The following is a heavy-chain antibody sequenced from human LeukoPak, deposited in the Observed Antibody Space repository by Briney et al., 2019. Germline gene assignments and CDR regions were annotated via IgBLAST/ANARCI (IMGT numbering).Heavy chain of an antibody. CDR1: GGSISGYF. V-gene: IGHV4-59*03. CDR3: RRGTYYYGMDV. CDR2: IYYSGST. D-gene: IGHD5-18*01. J-gene: IGHJ6*02. Sequence: SETLSLTCTVSGGSISGYFWSWIRQSPGRGLEWIGFIYYSGSTNYNPSLKSRVTISVDKSMNQFSLNYCARGDVDTALGRSRRGTYYYGMDVWGQGTSVTVSS.